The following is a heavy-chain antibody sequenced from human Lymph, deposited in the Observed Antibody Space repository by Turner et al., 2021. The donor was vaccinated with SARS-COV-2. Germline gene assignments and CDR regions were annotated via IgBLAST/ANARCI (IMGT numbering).Heavy chain of an antibody. CDR3: ARDVERYNDFWSGYSGGYGLDV. V-gene: IGHV1-2*02. CDR1: GSTFLGYY. Sequence: QVQLVQSGAEVQKPGASVKVSCKASGSTFLGYYMHWVRQAPGQGVEWMGWINPNSGGTNYAQKFQGRVIMTRDTSISTAYMELSRLRSDDTAVYYCARDVERYNDFWSGYSGGYGLDVWGQGTTVTVSS. J-gene: IGHJ6*02. CDR2: INPNSGGT. D-gene: IGHD3-3*01.